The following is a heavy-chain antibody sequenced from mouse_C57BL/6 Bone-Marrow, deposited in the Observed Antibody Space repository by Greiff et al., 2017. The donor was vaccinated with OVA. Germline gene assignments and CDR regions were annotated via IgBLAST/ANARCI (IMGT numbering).Heavy chain of an antibody. D-gene: IGHD2-3*01. V-gene: IGHV1-55*01. CDR3: ARSDGYYRENYFDY. CDR2: IYPGSGST. CDR1: GYTFTSYW. J-gene: IGHJ2*01. Sequence: QVQLKQPGAELVKPGASVKMSCKASGYTFTSYWITWVKQRPGQGLEWIGDIYPGSGSTNYNEKFKSKATLTVDTSSSTAYMQLSSLTSEDSAVYYCARSDGYYRENYFDYWGQGTTLTVSS.